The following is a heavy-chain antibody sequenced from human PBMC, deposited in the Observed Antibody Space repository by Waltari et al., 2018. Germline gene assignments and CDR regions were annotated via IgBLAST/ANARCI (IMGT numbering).Heavy chain of an antibody. CDR1: GFTISRSW. J-gene: IGHJ4*02. V-gene: IGHV3-7*03. CDR2: INQDGSEK. Sequence: EVQLVESGGGLVQPGGSLRLSCAASGFTISRSWMRWVRQAPGKGLEWVANINQDGSEKYYVDSVKGRFTISRDNAKNSVYLQMNSLRVEDTAVYYCARDPHLGYCINGVCSSWWGQGTLVTVSS. D-gene: IGHD2-8*01. CDR3: ARDPHLGYCINGVCSSW.